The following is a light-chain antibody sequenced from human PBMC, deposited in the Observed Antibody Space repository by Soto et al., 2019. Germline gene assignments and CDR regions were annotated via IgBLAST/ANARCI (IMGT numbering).Light chain of an antibody. Sequence: DIVMTQSPDSLAVSLGERATINCKSSQSVLYSSDNKNYLAWYQQKPGQPPKLLIYWASTRDSGVPDRFSGSGCGADFPLTISSLQAEDVAVYYCQQYYTTLTFGGGTRVEIK. CDR2: WAS. V-gene: IGKV4-1*01. CDR1: QSVLYSSDNKNY. J-gene: IGKJ4*01. CDR3: QQYYTTLT.